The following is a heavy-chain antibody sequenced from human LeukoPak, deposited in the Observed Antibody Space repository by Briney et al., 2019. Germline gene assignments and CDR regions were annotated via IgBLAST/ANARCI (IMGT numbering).Heavy chain of an antibody. CDR2: INPNSGGT. CDR1: GYTFTGYY. Sequence: ASVKVSCKASGYTFTGYYMHWVRQAPGQGLEWMGWINPNSGGTKYAQKFQGRVTITRNTSISTAYMELSSLRSEDTAVYYCARVSVGAPGGDYWGQGTLVTVSS. V-gene: IGHV1-2*02. D-gene: IGHD1-26*01. CDR3: ARVSVGAPGGDY. J-gene: IGHJ4*02.